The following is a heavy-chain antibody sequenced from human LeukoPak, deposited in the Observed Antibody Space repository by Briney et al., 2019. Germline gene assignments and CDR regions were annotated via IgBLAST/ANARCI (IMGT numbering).Heavy chain of an antibody. V-gene: IGHV4-39*07. D-gene: IGHD2-15*01. CDR1: GGSVRSSSYY. Sequence: SETLSLTCSVSGGSVRSSSYYWGWIRQPPGKGLEWIASINYSGNTYYNPSLKSRVTMSIDTSNNQFSLKLNSVTAADTAVYYCARDGGGSLYGMDVWGQGTTVTVSS. J-gene: IGHJ6*02. CDR3: ARDGGGSLYGMDV. CDR2: INYSGNT.